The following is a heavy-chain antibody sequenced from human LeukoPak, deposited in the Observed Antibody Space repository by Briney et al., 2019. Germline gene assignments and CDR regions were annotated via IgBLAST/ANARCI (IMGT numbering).Heavy chain of an antibody. D-gene: IGHD3-22*01. Sequence: GGSLRLSCAASGFTLSSYAMSWVRQAPGKGLEWVSAISGSGGSTYYADSVEGRFTISRDNSKNTLYLQMNSLRAEDTAVYYCAEPEGGYYDIRPGWGQGTLVTVSS. CDR2: ISGSGGST. CDR3: AEPEGGYYDIRPG. V-gene: IGHV3-23*01. CDR1: GFTLSSYA. J-gene: IGHJ4*02.